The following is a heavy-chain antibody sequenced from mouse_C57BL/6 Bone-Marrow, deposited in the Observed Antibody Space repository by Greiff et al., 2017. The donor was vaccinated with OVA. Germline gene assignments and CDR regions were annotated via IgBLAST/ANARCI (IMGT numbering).Heavy chain of an antibody. V-gene: IGHV1-69*01. J-gene: IGHJ3*01. CDR3: ARSIFAY. CDR1: GYTFTSYW. CDR2: IDPSDSYT. Sequence: QVQLQQPGAELVMPGASVKLSCKASGYTFTSYWMHWVKQRPGQGLEWIGEIDPSDSYTNYNQKTKGKSTLTVDKSSSTAYMQLSSLTSEDSAVYYCARSIFAYWGQGTLVTVSA. D-gene: IGHD2-3*01.